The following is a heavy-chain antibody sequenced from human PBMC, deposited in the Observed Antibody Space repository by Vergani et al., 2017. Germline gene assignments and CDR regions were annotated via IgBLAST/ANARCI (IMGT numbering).Heavy chain of an antibody. J-gene: IGHJ5*02. CDR3: AKVGFGNGATGFDP. D-gene: IGHD1-26*01. CDR2: ISGSGGST. CDR1: GFTFSSYA. Sequence: EVQLVETGGGLIQPGGSLRLSCAASGFTFSSYAMSWVRQAPGKGLEWVSAISGSGGSTYYADSVEGRFTISRDNSKNTLYLQMNSLRAEDTAVYYCAKVGFGNGATGFDPWGQGTLVTVSS. V-gene: IGHV3-23*04.